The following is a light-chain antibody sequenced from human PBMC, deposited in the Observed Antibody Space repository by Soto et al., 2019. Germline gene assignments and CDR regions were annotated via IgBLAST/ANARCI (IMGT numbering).Light chain of an antibody. CDR1: QSISNS. Sequence: DIQMTQSPSTLSASVGDRVTITCRASQSISNSLAWYQQKPGKAPKLLIYEASSLKSGVPSRFSGSGSGTEYTLTISSLQPDDSATYYCQQYNGYWTFSQGTKVEIK. CDR3: QQYNGYWT. J-gene: IGKJ1*01. CDR2: EAS. V-gene: IGKV1-5*03.